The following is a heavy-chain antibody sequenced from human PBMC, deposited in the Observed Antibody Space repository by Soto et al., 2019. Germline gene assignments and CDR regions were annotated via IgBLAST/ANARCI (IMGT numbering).Heavy chain of an antibody. CDR3: AKGEEYSSFGDFDY. Sequence: GGSLRLSCAASGFTFSSYAMSWVRQAPGKGLEWVSAISGSGGSTYYADSVKGRFTISRENSKNTLYLQMNSLRAEDTAVYYCAKGEEYSSFGDFDYWGQGTMVTVSS. CDR2: ISGSGGST. V-gene: IGHV3-23*01. D-gene: IGHD6-6*01. J-gene: IGHJ4*02. CDR1: GFTFSSYA.